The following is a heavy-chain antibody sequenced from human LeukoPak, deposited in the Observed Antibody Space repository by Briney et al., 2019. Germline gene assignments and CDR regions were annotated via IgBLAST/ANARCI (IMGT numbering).Heavy chain of an antibody. CDR2: SNSDGSST. CDR3: ARVSSPLQTDYYDSSGDYYFDY. Sequence: GGSLTLSXAASGFTFSSYWMHWVSQAPGKGRVWVSRSNSDGSSTSYADSVKGRFTISRDNAKNTLYLQMNSLRAEDTAVYYCARVSSPLQTDYYDSSGDYYFDYWGQGTLVTVSS. CDR1: GFTFSSYW. J-gene: IGHJ4*02. D-gene: IGHD3-22*01. V-gene: IGHV3-74*01.